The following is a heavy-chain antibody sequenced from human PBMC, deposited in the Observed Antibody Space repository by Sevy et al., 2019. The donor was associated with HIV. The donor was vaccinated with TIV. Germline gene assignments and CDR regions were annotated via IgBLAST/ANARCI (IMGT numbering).Heavy chain of an antibody. CDR1: GYNFMSDG. J-gene: IGHJ4*02. CDR3: ARVPTYYYGSETYFDY. CDR2: IGLYNGNA. Sequence: ASVKVSCKASGYNFMSDGISWVRQAPGQGLEWVGWIGLYNGNAHSAQKLKDRVTMTADTSTSTAYMELRSLRSDDTAVYYCARVPTYYYGSETYFDYWGRGTLVTVSS. D-gene: IGHD3-10*01. V-gene: IGHV1-18*01.